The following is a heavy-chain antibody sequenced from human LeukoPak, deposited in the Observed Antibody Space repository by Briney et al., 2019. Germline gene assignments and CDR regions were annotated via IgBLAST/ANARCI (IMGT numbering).Heavy chain of an antibody. J-gene: IGHJ4*02. CDR3: ARGDGYYDSSGYSLCFDY. D-gene: IGHD3-22*01. V-gene: IGHV1-18*01. Sequence: ASVKVSCKASGYTFTSYGISWVRQAPGQGLEWMGWISAYNGNTNYAQKLQGRVTMTTGTSTSTAYMELRSLRSDDTAVYYCARGDGYYDSSGYSLCFDYWGQGTLVTVSS. CDR2: ISAYNGNT. CDR1: GYTFTSYG.